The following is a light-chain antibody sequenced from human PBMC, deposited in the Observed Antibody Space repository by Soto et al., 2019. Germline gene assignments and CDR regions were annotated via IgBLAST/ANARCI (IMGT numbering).Light chain of an antibody. CDR2: DVS. CDR3: SSYSSRSTVV. CDR1: SGDVGGYNY. Sequence: QSVLTQPASVSGSPGQSITISCTGTSGDVGGYNYVSWYQQHPGKAPKLMIYDVSNRPSGFSTRFSGSKSGNTASLTISGLQAEDDADYYCSSYSSRSTVVFGGGTKLTVL. V-gene: IGLV2-14*01. J-gene: IGLJ2*01.